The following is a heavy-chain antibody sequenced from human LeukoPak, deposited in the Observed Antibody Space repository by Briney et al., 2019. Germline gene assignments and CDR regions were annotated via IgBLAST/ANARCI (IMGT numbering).Heavy chain of an antibody. V-gene: IGHV1-69*13. CDR2: IIPIFGTA. Sequence: GASVKVSCKASGGTFSSYANSWVRQAPGQGLEWMGGIIPIFGTANYAQKFQGRVTITADESTSTAYMELSSLRSEDTAVYYCARARSFALGGYYYGMDVWGKGTTVTVSS. D-gene: IGHD3-16*01. CDR1: GGTFSSYA. CDR3: ARARSFALGGYYYGMDV. J-gene: IGHJ6*04.